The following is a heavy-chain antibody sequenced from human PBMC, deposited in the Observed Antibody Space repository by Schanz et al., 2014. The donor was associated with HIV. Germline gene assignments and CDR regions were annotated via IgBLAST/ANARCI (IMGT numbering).Heavy chain of an antibody. Sequence: EVLLVESGGGFVQPGGSLRLSCATSGFPFAAYAMTWVRQAPGKGLEWVSAIDGVGDNTYYADSVKGRFTISRDNSKNTLYLQMNSLRVEDTAVYYCAKAKGSYSATTFYFDFWGQGTLVTVSS. CDR1: GFPFAAYA. CDR2: IDGVGDNT. V-gene: IGHV3-23*04. CDR3: AKAKGSYSATTFYFDF. J-gene: IGHJ4*02. D-gene: IGHD1-26*01.